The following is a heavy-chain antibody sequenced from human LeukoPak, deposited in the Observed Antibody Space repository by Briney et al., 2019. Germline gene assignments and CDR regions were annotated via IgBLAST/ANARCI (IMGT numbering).Heavy chain of an antibody. CDR1: GGSISSSSYY. D-gene: IGHD6-13*01. V-gene: IGHV4-39*07. CDR2: MYYGGST. J-gene: IGHJ4*02. Sequence: SETLSLTCTVSGGSISSSSYYWVWIRQPPGKGLEWIGSMYYGGSTYYNPSLKSRVTMSVDTSKNQFSLKLSSVTAADTAVYYCARFSSIAAAFDYWGQGTLVTVSS. CDR3: ARFSSIAAAFDY.